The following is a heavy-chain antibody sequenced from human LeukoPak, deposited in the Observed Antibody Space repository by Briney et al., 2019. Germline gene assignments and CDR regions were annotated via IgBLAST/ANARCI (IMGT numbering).Heavy chain of an antibody. CDR3: AGGTAMVSTDY. CDR2: IYYSGST. Sequence: SETLSLTCTVSGGSISSYYWSRIRQPPGKGLEWIGYIYYSGSTNYNPSLKSRVTISVDTSKNQFSLKLSSVTAADTAVYYCAGGTAMVSTDYWGQGTLVTVSS. CDR1: GGSISSYY. J-gene: IGHJ4*02. V-gene: IGHV4-59*01. D-gene: IGHD5-18*01.